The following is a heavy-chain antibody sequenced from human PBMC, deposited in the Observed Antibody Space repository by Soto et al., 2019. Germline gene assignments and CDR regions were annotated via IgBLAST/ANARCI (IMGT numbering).Heavy chain of an antibody. CDR2: IIPIFGTA. D-gene: IGHD3-22*01. J-gene: IGHJ4*02. Sequence: QVQLVQSGAEVKKPGSSVKVSCKASGGTFSSYAISWVRQAPGQGPEWMGGIIPIFGTANYAQKFQGRVKITADESTSTAYKELNNLRSEDTGVYYCARDLHPYYYDSSGGGIDYWGQGTMVTVSS. V-gene: IGHV1-69*01. CDR1: GGTFSSYA. CDR3: ARDLHPYYYDSSGGGIDY.